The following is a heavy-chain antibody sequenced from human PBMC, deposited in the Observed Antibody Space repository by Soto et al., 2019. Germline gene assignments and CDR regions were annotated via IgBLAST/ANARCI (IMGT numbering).Heavy chain of an antibody. CDR1: GGSFSGYY. CDR2: INHSGST. D-gene: IGHD3-22*01. Sequence: SETLSLTCAVYGGSFSGYYWSWIRQPPGKGLEWIGEINHSGSTNYNPSLKSRVTISVDTSKNQFSLKLSSVTAADTAVYYCAGYSTRGSGYFRWFDPWGQGTLVTVSS. CDR3: AGYSTRGSGYFRWFDP. V-gene: IGHV4-34*01. J-gene: IGHJ5*02.